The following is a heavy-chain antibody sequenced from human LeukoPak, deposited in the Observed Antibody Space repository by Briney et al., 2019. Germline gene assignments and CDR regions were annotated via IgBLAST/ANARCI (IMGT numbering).Heavy chain of an antibody. V-gene: IGHV3-30*18. CDR3: AKNFEVRGVIITAAFDI. CDR2: ISYDGSNK. D-gene: IGHD3-10*01. CDR1: GFTFSSYG. Sequence: PGGSLRLSCAASGFTFSSYGMHWVRQAPGKGLEWVAVISYDGSNKYYADSVKGRFTISRDKSKNTLYLQMNSLRVEDTAVYYCAKNFEVRGVIITAAFDIWGQGTKVTVSS. J-gene: IGHJ3*02.